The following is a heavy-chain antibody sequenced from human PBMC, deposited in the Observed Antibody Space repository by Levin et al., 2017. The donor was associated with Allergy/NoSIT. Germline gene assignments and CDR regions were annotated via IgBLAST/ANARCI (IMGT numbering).Heavy chain of an antibody. CDR3: ACEPERGKWFDP. Sequence: ETLSLTCAASGFTFSPYSMNWVRQAPGKGLEWVSSISSSGSFIYYRDSVKGRFTISRDNAKNALYLEMSSLRVEDTAIYYCACEPERGKWFDPWGQGTLVTVSS. J-gene: IGHJ5*02. CDR2: ISSSGSFI. CDR1: GFTFSPYS. D-gene: IGHD7-27*01. V-gene: IGHV3-21*01.